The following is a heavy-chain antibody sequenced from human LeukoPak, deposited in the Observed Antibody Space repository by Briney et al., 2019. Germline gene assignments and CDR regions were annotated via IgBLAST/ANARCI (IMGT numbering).Heavy chain of an antibody. CDR2: INPNSGGT. D-gene: IGHD3-9*01. CDR1: GYTFTGYY. Sequence: ASVKVSCKASGYTFTGYYMHWVRQAPGQGLEWMGWINPNSGGTNYAQKFQGWVTMARDTSISTAYMELSRLRSDDTAVYYCARVASDMAYDYWGQGTLVTVSS. J-gene: IGHJ4*02. CDR3: ARVASDMAYDY. V-gene: IGHV1-2*04.